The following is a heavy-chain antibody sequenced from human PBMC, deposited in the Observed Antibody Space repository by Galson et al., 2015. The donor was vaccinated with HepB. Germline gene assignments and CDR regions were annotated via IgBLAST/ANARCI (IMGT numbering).Heavy chain of an antibody. Sequence: SLRLSCAASGFTFSSYWMHWVRQAPGKGLVWVSRIKSDGSSTTYADSVKGRFSISRDNAKNTLYLQMNSLRAEDTAVYFCAREPTYYYGSGSYFFDYWGQGALVTVSS. CDR1: GFTFSSYW. CDR2: IKSDGSST. J-gene: IGHJ4*02. D-gene: IGHD3-10*01. V-gene: IGHV3-74*01. CDR3: AREPTYYYGSGSYFFDY.